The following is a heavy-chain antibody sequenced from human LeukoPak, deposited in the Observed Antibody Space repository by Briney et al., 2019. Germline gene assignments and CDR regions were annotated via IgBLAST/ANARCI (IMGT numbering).Heavy chain of an antibody. D-gene: IGHD3-10*01. J-gene: IGHJ3*02. CDR3: AKLGYYYILIPPFDAFDI. CDR2: ISYDGSNK. V-gene: IGHV3-30*18. Sequence: PGGSLRLSCAASGFTFSSYGMHWVRQAPGKGLEWVAVISYDGSNKYYADSVKGRFTISRDNSKNTLYLQMNSLRAEDTAVYCCAKLGYYYILIPPFDAFDIWGQGTMVTVSS. CDR1: GFTFSSYG.